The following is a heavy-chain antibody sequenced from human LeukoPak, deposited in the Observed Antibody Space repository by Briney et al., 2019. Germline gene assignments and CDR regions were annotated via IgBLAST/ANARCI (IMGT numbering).Heavy chain of an antibody. V-gene: IGHV3-23*01. Sequence: GGSLRLSCAASGFTLSSYAMSWVRQAPGKGLEWVSAISDSGNTYHADSVKGRFTISRDSSKNTLSLQMNRLRPEDAAVYYCAKAPVTTCRGAYCYPFDYWGQGTLVTVFS. D-gene: IGHD2-21*01. CDR1: GFTLSSYA. CDR2: ISDSGNT. CDR3: AKAPVTTCRGAYCYPFDY. J-gene: IGHJ4*02.